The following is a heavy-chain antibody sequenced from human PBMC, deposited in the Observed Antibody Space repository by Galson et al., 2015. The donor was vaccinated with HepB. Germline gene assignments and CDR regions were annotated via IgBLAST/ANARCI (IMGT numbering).Heavy chain of an antibody. J-gene: IGHJ5*02. D-gene: IGHD2-2*01. CDR2: IYYSGST. Sequence: TLSLTCTVSGGSISSSSYYWGWIRQPPGKGLEWIGSIYYSGSTYYNPSLKSRVTISADTSQNQFSLKLSSVTAADTAVYYCARSPSIVPPALFSLWAIIRWFDPWGQGTLVTVSS. CDR1: GGSISSSSYY. V-gene: IGHV4-39*01. CDR3: ARSPSIVPPALFSLWAIIRWFDP.